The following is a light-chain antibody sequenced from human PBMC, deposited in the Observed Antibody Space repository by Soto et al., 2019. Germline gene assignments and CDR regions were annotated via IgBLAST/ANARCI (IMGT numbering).Light chain of an antibody. V-gene: IGLV2-14*01. J-gene: IGLJ2*01. CDR3: SSFSSITREV. Sequence: QSALTQPASVSGSPGQSITISCTGTSSDVGGYSYVSWYQQHPGKTPNLMIYEVSNRPSGVSHRFSGSKSGNTASLTISGLQTEDEADYYCSSFSSITREVFGGGTKLTVL. CDR1: SSDVGGYSY. CDR2: EVS.